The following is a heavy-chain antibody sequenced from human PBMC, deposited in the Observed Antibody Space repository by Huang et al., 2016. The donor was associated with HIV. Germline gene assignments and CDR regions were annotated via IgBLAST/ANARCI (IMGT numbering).Heavy chain of an antibody. D-gene: IGHD2-2*03. CDR2: GYFLGNT. CDR3: AREVRSVDTDRPDGYYYRGLDV. V-gene: IGHV4-39*02. J-gene: IGHJ6*02. CDR1: GTSMTSSTFY. Sequence: QLRESGPGLVTPSETLSLTCSASGTSMTSSTFYWGWFRQPPGRGLEGIGSGYFLGNTDSTPSLKSRVTRSIDTANKQYSMRLTSVTAADTAVYFCAREVRSVDTDRPDGYYYRGLDVWGQGTTVIVSS.